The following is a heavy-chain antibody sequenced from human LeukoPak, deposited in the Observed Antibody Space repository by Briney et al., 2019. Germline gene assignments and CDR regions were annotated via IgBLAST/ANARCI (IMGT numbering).Heavy chain of an antibody. CDR2: ISYDGSNK. Sequence: EGSLRLSCAASGFTFSSYGMHWVRQAPGKGLEWVAVISYDGSNKYYADSVKGRFTISRDNSKNTLYLQMNSLRAEDTAVYYCAKDMTALSYYYMDVWGKGTTVTVSS. J-gene: IGHJ6*03. CDR1: GFTFSSYG. CDR3: AKDMTALSYYYMDV. V-gene: IGHV3-30*18. D-gene: IGHD5-18*01.